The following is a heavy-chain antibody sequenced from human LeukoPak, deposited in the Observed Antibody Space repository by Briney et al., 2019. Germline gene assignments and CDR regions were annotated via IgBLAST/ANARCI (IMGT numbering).Heavy chain of an antibody. CDR2: ISYDGSNK. V-gene: IGHV3-30*04. J-gene: IGHJ6*03. CDR3: ARGKRITIRYYYYMDV. Sequence: GGSLRLSCAASVFTFSSYAMHWVCQAPGKGLEWVAVISYDGSNKYYADSVKGRFTISRDNSKNTLYLQMNSLRAEDTAVYYCARGKRITIRYYYYMDVWGKGTTVTVSS. CDR1: VFTFSSYA. D-gene: IGHD3-3*01.